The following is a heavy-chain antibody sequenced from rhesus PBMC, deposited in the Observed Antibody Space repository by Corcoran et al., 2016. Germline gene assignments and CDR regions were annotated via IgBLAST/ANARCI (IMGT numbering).Heavy chain of an antibody. V-gene: IGHV4-73*01. J-gene: IGHJ4*01. CDR1: GGSISGYYY. CDR3: ARDYFDS. CDR2: IDGNGAST. Sequence: QVNLQQWGEGLVKPSETLSLTCAVYGGSISGYYYWRWIRQAPGKVLEWIGNIDGNGASTKYNPSRKNRVNISKDTSKNQFSLKLSSVTAADTAVYYCARDYFDSWGQGVLVTVSS.